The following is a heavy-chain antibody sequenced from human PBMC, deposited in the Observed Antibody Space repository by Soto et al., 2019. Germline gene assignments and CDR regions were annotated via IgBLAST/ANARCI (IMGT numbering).Heavy chain of an antibody. V-gene: IGHV1-2*04. CDR1: GYTFTGYY. D-gene: IGHD6-13*01. CDR2: INPNSGGT. CDR3: ARSISKGYSRSRMGYYGMVV. Sequence: ASVKVSCKASGYTFTGYYMHWVRQAPGQGLEWMGWINPNSGGTNYAQKFQGWVTMTRDTSISTAYMELRRLRSDDTAVYYCARSISKGYSRSRMGYYGMVVWGPGATLTLSS. J-gene: IGHJ6*02.